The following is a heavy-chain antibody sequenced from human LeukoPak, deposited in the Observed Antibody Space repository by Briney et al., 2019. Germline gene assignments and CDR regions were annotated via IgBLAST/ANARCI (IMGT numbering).Heavy chain of an antibody. CDR2: IYYSGST. Sequence: SDTLSLTCTVSGGSISSYYWSWIRQPPGKGLEWIGYIYYSGSTNYNPSLKSRVTISVDTSKNQFSLKLSSVTAADTAVYYCARDGNTGYFDYWGQGTLVTVSS. CDR1: GGSISSYY. CDR3: ARDGNTGYFDY. J-gene: IGHJ4*02. V-gene: IGHV4-59*01. D-gene: IGHD2/OR15-2a*01.